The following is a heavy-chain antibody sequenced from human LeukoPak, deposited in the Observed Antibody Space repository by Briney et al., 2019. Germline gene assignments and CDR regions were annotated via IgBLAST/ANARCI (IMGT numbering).Heavy chain of an antibody. V-gene: IGHV3-66*01. J-gene: IGHJ4*02. Sequence: GGSLRLSCAASGFTVSSNYMSWVRQAPGKGLEWVSVIYSGGSTYYADSVKGRFTISRDNSKNTLYLQMNSLRAEDTAVYYCARSRRDYYDSSGIPEYYFDYWGQGTLVTVSS. D-gene: IGHD3-22*01. CDR1: GFTVSSNY. CDR3: ARSRRDYYDSSGIPEYYFDY. CDR2: IYSGGST.